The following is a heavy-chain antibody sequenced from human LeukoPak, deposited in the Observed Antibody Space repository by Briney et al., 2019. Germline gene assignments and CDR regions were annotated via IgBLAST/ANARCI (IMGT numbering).Heavy chain of an antibody. CDR2: IKQDGSEK. V-gene: IGHV3-7*01. CDR1: GFTFSSYW. Sequence: GGSLRLSCAASGFTFSSYWMSWVRQAPGKGLEWVANIKQDGSEKYYVDSVKGRFTISRDNAKNSLYLQMNSLRAEDTAVYYCARETGRGSGSYYRRWLDWFDPWGQGTLVTVSS. D-gene: IGHD3-10*01. J-gene: IGHJ5*02. CDR3: ARETGRGSGSYYRRWLDWFDP.